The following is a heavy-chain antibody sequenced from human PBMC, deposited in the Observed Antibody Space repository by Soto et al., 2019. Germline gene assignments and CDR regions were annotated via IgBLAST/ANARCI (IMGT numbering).Heavy chain of an antibody. J-gene: IGHJ4*02. CDR1: GGTFTKYA. Sequence: QVQLVQSGAAVRKPGSSVKVSCKASGGTFTKYAITWVRQAPRQGLEWMGGIIPYYNTLNYAQKFQDRVTITADDSTNTVYMELSSLRSDDTAVYFCASGASRWYPYFFDSWAQGTLVTVSS. D-gene: IGHD6-13*01. CDR2: IIPYYNTL. V-gene: IGHV1-69*01. CDR3: ASGASRWYPYFFDS.